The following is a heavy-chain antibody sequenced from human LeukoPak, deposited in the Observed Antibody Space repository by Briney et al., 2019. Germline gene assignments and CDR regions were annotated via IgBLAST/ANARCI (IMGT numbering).Heavy chain of an antibody. Sequence: ASVKVSCKASGYTFTGYYMHWVRQAPGQGLEWMGWINPNSGGTNYAQKFQGRVTMTRDTSISTAYMELSRLRSDDTAVYYCARVGRSYCSGGSCYSPRTSFDYWGQGTLVTVSS. D-gene: IGHD2-15*01. CDR1: GYTFTGYY. CDR2: INPNSGGT. J-gene: IGHJ4*02. V-gene: IGHV1-2*02. CDR3: ARVGRSYCSGGSCYSPRTSFDY.